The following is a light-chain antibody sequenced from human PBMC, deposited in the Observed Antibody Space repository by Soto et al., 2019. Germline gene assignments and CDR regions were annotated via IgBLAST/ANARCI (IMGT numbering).Light chain of an antibody. CDR3: QHSGDFRWT. CDR2: GAS. Sequence: EIVLTQSPGTLLLSTGDRATLSCRASQSINKAYLFYYQVQPVHPPRRLIYGASSRATGIPDRFSGRGFGTDFTLTISRLEPEDVAVYYCQHSGDFRWTFGQGTKVDIK. V-gene: IGKV3-20*01. J-gene: IGKJ1*01. CDR1: QSINKAY.